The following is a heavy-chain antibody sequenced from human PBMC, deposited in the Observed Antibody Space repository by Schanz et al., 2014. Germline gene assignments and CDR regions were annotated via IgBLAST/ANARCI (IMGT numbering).Heavy chain of an antibody. D-gene: IGHD2-2*02. V-gene: IGHV1-69*02. Sequence: QVQLVQSGAEVKKPGSSVKVSCKASRSTFSSYTISWVRQARGQGLEWVGRFIPILGIANYAQNFQGRVTIAADKSTSTANMELTSLRSEDTDVYCCAGTYCSSTSCYTGYYYMDVWGKGTTVTVSS. CDR3: AGTYCSSTSCYTGYYYMDV. J-gene: IGHJ6*03. CDR2: FIPILGIA. CDR1: RSTFSSYT.